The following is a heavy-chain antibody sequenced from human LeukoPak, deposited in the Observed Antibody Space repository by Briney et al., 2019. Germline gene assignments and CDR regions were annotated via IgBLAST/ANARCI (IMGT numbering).Heavy chain of an antibody. V-gene: IGHV4-39*07. Sequence: SETLSLTCTVSGGSISSSSYYWGWIRQPPGKGLEWIGSIYYSGSTYYNPSLKSRVTISVDTSKNQFSLKLSSVTAADTAVYYCARSLRATIKGFDYWGQGTLVTVSS. CDR1: GGSISSSSYY. CDR2: IYYSGST. CDR3: ARSLRATIKGFDY. J-gene: IGHJ4*02. D-gene: IGHD5-12*01.